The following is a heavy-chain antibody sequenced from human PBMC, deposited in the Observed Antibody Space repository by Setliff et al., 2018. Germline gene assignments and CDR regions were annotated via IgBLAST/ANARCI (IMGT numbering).Heavy chain of an antibody. Sequence: TLSLTCTVSGGSLSSFYWSWIRQSPGRGLDWIGYIDHSGGTSYNPSLQSRVTISADTSKKQFSLKLSSVTAADTAVYYCAKEFVEISFVSNSHRHYGMDVWGQGTTVTVSS. D-gene: IGHD3-3*01. CDR3: AKEFVEISFVSNSHRHYGMDV. CDR2: IDHSGGT. CDR1: GGSLSSFY. V-gene: IGHV4-59*01. J-gene: IGHJ6*02.